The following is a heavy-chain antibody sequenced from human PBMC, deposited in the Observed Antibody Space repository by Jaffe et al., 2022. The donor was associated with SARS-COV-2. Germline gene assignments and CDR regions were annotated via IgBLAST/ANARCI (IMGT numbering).Heavy chain of an antibody. D-gene: IGHD3-22*01. V-gene: IGHV1-3*01. CDR1: GYTFIDYA. Sequence: QVHLVQSGAEVKKPGASVMVSCKASGYTFIDYAIHWVRQAPGQRLEWMGWINAANGNTKYSQSFQGRVTIARDTSASTAYMELSSLRSEDTAVYYCARSPHGYYESTGYYPYYFDYWGQGTLVTVSS. CDR3: ARSPHGYYESTGYYPYYFDY. J-gene: IGHJ4*02. CDR2: INAANGNT.